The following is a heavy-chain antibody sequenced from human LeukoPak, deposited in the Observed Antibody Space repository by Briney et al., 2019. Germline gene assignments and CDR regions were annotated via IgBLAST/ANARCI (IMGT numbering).Heavy chain of an antibody. CDR1: GGSFSGYY. J-gene: IGHJ3*02. Sequence: SETLSLTCAVYGGSFSGYYWSWIRQPPGKGLEWIGKINHSGSTNYNPSLKSRVTISVDTSKNQFSLKLSSVTAADTAVYYCARGRRMATIGGGAFDIWGQGTMVTVSS. D-gene: IGHD5-24*01. CDR3: ARGRRMATIGGGAFDI. V-gene: IGHV4-34*01. CDR2: INHSGST.